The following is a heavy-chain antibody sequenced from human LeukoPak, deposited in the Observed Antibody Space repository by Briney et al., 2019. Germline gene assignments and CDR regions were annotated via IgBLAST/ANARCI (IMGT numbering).Heavy chain of an antibody. D-gene: IGHD1-20*01. Sequence: ASVKVSCEASGYTFTDYYMHWVRQAPGQGLEWMGWINPNSGGTKYAQKFQGRVTMTRDTSINTAYVELTRLTYDDTAVYYCAGLPRYNWNEPLDYWGQGTLVTVSS. CDR1: GYTFTDYY. J-gene: IGHJ4*02. CDR2: INPNSGGT. CDR3: AGLPRYNWNEPLDY. V-gene: IGHV1-2*02.